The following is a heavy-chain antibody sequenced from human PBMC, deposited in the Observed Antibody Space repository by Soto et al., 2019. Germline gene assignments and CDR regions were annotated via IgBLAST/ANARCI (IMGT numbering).Heavy chain of an antibody. J-gene: IGHJ5*02. D-gene: IGHD4-17*01. V-gene: IGHV4-31*11. CDR2: ISNSGYT. CDR3: ARGQTVTTAWTWFDP. CDR1: GVSISSGGSY. Sequence: QVQLQESGPGLVKASQTLSLSCAVSGVSISSGGSYWGWIRQHPGKGPGWIAYISNSGYTYYNPSLKSRVSVSVDTAKNQFSLRLSSVTAADTAVYYCARGQTVTTAWTWFDPWCQGTLVTVSS.